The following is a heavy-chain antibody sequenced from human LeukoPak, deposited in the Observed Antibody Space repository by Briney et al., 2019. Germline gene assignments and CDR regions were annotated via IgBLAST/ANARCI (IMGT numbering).Heavy chain of an antibody. D-gene: IGHD3-3*01. CDR3: ASLPTSTIFDRGFDY. J-gene: IGHJ4*02. CDR1: GYTFTGYY. V-gene: IGHV1-2*02. Sequence: ASVKVSCKASGYTFTGYYMHWVRQAPGQGLEGMGWINPNSGGTNYAQKFQGRVTMTRDTSISTAYMELSRLRSDDTAVYYCASLPTSTIFDRGFDYWGQGTLVTVSS. CDR2: INPNSGGT.